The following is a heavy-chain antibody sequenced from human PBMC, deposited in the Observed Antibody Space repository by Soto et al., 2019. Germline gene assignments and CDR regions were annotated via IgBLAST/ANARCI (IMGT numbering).Heavy chain of an antibody. CDR2: IHYSGST. V-gene: IGHV4-59*08. Sequence: QVQLQESGPGLVKPSETLSLTCTVSGGSISNYYWSWIRQPPGKGLEWIGYIHYSGSTKYNPSLKSRVTISADTSKNQFFLKLSSVTAADTAVYYCARGHYDFWSGYFATIDYWGQGTLVTVS. CDR1: GGSISNYY. D-gene: IGHD3-3*01. J-gene: IGHJ4*02. CDR3: ARGHYDFWSGYFATIDY.